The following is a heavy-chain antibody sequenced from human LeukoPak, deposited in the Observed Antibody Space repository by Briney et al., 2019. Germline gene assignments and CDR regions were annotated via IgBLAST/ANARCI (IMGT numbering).Heavy chain of an antibody. CDR1: GYTFTGYY. V-gene: IGHV1-2*06. J-gene: IGHJ6*03. Sequence: GASVKVSCKASGYTFTGYYMHWVRQAPGQGLEWMGRINPNSGGTNYAQKFQGRVTMTRDTSISTAYMELSRLRSDDTAVYYCAREAGIYCSGGSCYSNYYMDVWGKGTTVTVSS. CDR3: AREAGIYCSGGSCYSNYYMDV. CDR2: INPNSGGT. D-gene: IGHD2-15*01.